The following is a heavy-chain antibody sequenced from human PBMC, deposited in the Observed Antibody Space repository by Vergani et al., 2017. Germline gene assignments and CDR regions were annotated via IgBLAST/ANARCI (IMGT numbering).Heavy chain of an antibody. CDR3: ASVKYYSDSTSHFRGRYFDV. CDR2: IYNSGNG. CDR1: GDSIISRSYY. D-gene: IGHD3-16*01. J-gene: IGHJ2*01. Sequence: QMQFQESGPGLVKASETLSLTCTVSGDSIISRSYYWGWIRQPPGKGLEWIGSIYNSGNGDPSSSLKSRVTISADTSKNQFSLRLTSVTAADPAVYYCASVKYYSDSTSHFRGRYFDVSGRGTLLAVPS. V-gene: IGHV4-39*01.